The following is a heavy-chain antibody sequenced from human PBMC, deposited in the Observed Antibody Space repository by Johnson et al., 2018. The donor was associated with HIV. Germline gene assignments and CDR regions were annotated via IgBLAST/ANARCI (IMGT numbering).Heavy chain of an antibody. V-gene: IGHV3-20*04. CDR1: GFIFDDYG. CDR2: ISWNGGAT. CDR3: ARGKGASVGLDAFDI. D-gene: IGHD2-2*01. Sequence: VQLVESGGGEVRPGGSLRLACVASGFIFDDYGLTWVRQAPGKGLAWVSGISWNGGATGYADSVRGRFTISRDNAKNSLYLQTNSLRVEDTAFYYCARGKGASVGLDAFDIWGQGTMVTVSS. J-gene: IGHJ3*02.